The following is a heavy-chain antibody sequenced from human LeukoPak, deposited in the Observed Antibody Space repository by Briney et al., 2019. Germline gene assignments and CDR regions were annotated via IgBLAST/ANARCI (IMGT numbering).Heavy chain of an antibody. CDR1: GFTFDDYA. Sequence: GGSLRLSCAASGFTFDDYAMHWVRQAPGKGLEWVPGISWNSGSIGYADSVKGRFTISRDNAKNSLYLQMNSLRAEDTALYYCAKDSSSWYFDAFDIWGQGTMVTVSS. V-gene: IGHV3-9*01. D-gene: IGHD6-13*01. CDR2: ISWNSGSI. CDR3: AKDSSSWYFDAFDI. J-gene: IGHJ3*02.